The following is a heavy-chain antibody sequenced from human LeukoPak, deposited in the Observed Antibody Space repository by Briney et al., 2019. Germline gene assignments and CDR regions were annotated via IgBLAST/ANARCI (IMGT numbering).Heavy chain of an antibody. J-gene: IGHJ4*02. Sequence: ASVKVSCKASGYTFTGYYMHWVRQAPGQGLEWMGWISAYNGNTNYAQKLQGRVPMTTDTSTSTAYMELSSLRSEDTAVYYCARDLDTLTDYWGQGTLVTVSS. V-gene: IGHV1-18*04. CDR3: ARDLDTLTDY. D-gene: IGHD3-9*01. CDR1: GYTFTGYY. CDR2: ISAYNGNT.